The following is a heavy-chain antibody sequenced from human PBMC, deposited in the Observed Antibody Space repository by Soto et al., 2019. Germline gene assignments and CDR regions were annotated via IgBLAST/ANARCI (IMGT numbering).Heavy chain of an antibody. Sequence: LSLTCTVSGGPISSSSYYWGWIRQPPGKGLEWIGSIYYSGSTYYNPSLKSRVTISVDTSKNQFSLKLSSVTAADTAVYYCAKQSIAAAASVDYWGQGTLVTVSS. CDR3: AKQSIAAAASVDY. J-gene: IGHJ4*02. CDR2: IYYSGST. V-gene: IGHV4-39*01. CDR1: GGPISSSSYY. D-gene: IGHD6-13*01.